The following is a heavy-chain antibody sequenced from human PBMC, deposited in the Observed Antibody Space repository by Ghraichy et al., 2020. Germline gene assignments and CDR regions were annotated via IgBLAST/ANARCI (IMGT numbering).Heavy chain of an antibody. J-gene: IGHJ4*02. CDR1: GGSISSSSYY. D-gene: IGHD1-26*01. V-gene: IGHV4-39*01. CDR3: ARHGFYSGSYHRSSAMDY. Sequence: SETLSLTCTVSGGSISSSSYYWGWIRQPPGKGLEWIGSIYYSGSTYYNPSLKSRVTISVDTSKNQFSLKLSSVTAADTAVYYCARHGFYSGSYHRSSAMDYWGQGTLVTVSS. CDR2: IYYSGST.